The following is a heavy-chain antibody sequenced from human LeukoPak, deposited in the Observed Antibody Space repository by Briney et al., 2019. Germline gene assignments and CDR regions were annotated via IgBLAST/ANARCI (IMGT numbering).Heavy chain of an antibody. CDR2: IYHTGNS. J-gene: IGHJ4*02. Sequence: SETLSLTCAVSGGSITSNNWWSWVRQSPGKGLEWIGEIYHTGNSNYNPSLKSRVTISVDKSKNQFSMKLTSVTAEDAAFYYCARDVGARLPGYWGQGILVTVSS. V-gene: IGHV4-4*02. D-gene: IGHD6-6*01. CDR3: ARDVGARLPGY. CDR1: GGSITSNNW.